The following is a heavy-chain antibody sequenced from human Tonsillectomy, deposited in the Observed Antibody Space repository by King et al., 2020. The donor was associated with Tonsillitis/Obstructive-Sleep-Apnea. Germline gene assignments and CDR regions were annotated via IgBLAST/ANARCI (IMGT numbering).Heavy chain of an antibody. CDR1: GGSISNYY. V-gene: IGHV4-59*01. CDR3: ARVPGYYYYYMDV. CDR2: TYYSGST. J-gene: IGHJ6*03. Sequence: QLQESGPGLVKPSETLSLTCTVSGGSISNYYWSWIRQAPGKGLEWIGYTYYSGSTNYNPCLKSRVTMSVDTSKNQFSLKLSSVTAADTAVYYCARVPGYYYYYMDVWGKGTTVTVSS.